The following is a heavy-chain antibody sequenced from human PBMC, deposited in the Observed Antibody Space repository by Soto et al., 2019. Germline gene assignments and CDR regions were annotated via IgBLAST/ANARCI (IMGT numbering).Heavy chain of an antibody. D-gene: IGHD6-19*01. Sequence: GASVKVSCKASGGTFSSYAISWVRQAPGQGLEWMGGIIPIFGTANYTQKFQGRVTITADESTSTAYMELSSLRSEDTAVYYCARDRYSSGWPFDPWGQGTLVIVSS. CDR3: ARDRYSSGWPFDP. V-gene: IGHV1-69*13. CDR2: IIPIFGTA. CDR1: GGTFSSYA. J-gene: IGHJ5*02.